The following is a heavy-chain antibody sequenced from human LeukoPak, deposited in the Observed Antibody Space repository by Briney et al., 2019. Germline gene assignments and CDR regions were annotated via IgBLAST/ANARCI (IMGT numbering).Heavy chain of an antibody. CDR1: GGSISSYY. V-gene: IGHV4-59*08. Sequence: SETLSLTCTVSGGSISSYYWSWIRQPPGKGLGWIGYIYYSGSTNYNPSLKSRVTISVDTSKNQFSLKLSSVTAADTAVYYCARRDSSGYSNYWYFDLWGRGTLVTVSS. CDR2: IYYSGST. CDR3: ARRDSSGYSNYWYFDL. D-gene: IGHD3-22*01. J-gene: IGHJ2*01.